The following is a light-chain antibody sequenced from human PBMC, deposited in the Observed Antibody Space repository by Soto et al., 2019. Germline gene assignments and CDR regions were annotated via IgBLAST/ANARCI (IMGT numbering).Light chain of an antibody. V-gene: IGKV1-5*03. CDR2: KAS. Sequence: DIQMTQSPSTLSASVGDRVTITCRASQSISSWLAWYQQKPWKAPQALIYKASSLESGVPSRFGGRGSGTEFTLIISSMQPDDYAAYYCQQYNSYPTFGQGKRLEI. CDR3: QQYNSYPT. J-gene: IGKJ5*01. CDR1: QSISSW.